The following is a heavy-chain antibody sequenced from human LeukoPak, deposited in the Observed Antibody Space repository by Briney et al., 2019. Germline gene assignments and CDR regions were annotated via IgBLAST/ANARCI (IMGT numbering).Heavy chain of an antibody. J-gene: IGHJ6*03. Sequence: SETLSLTCTVSGGSINSYYWSWIRQPPGKGLEWIGYIHYSGSTNYNPSLKSRVTISVDTSKNQFSLKLSSVTAADTAVYYCARTTEGGYTYGYFHYYYMDVWGKGTTVTISS. CDR2: IHYSGST. V-gene: IGHV4-59*01. CDR1: GGSINSYY. D-gene: IGHD5-18*01. CDR3: ARTTEGGYTYGYFHYYYMDV.